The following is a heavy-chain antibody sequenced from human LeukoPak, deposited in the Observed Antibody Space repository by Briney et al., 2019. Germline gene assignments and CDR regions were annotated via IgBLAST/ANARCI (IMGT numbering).Heavy chain of an antibody. V-gene: IGHV1-69*05. D-gene: IGHD3-10*01. CDR1: GDTFSNYA. CDR3: ASPVGFKYGSDDFAI. J-gene: IGHJ3*02. CDR2: ITPIFHTT. Sequence: ASVKVSCKASGDTFSNYAINWVRQAPGQGLEWMGGITPIFHTTNYAQKFQGRVTITTDESMSTAYMELSSLGSEGTAVYYCASPVGFKYGSDDFAIWGQGTLVTVSS.